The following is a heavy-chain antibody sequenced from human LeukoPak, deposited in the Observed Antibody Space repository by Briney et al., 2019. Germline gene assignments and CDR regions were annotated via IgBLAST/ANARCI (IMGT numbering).Heavy chain of an antibody. D-gene: IGHD6-13*01. CDR1: GGTFSSYA. CDR2: IIPIFGTA. Sequence: SVKVSCKASGGTFSSYAISWVRQAPGQGLERMGGIIPIFGTANYAQKFQGRVTITTDESTSTAYMELSSLRSEDTAVYYCARDSPGQQLINDWGQGTLVTVSS. V-gene: IGHV1-69*05. CDR3: ARDSPGQQLIND. J-gene: IGHJ4*02.